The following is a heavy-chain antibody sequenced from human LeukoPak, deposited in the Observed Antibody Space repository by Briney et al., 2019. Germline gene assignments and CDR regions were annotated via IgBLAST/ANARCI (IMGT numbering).Heavy chain of an antibody. CDR3: ARASLVVPAALLYYYGMDV. Sequence: SETLSLTCAVYGGSFSGYYWSWIRQPPGKGLEWIGEINHSGSTNYNPSLKSRVTISVDTSMNQFSLKLSSVTAADTAVYYCARASLVVPAALLYYYGMDVWGQGTTVTVSS. D-gene: IGHD2-2*01. CDR1: GGSFSGYY. CDR2: INHSGST. J-gene: IGHJ6*02. V-gene: IGHV4-34*01.